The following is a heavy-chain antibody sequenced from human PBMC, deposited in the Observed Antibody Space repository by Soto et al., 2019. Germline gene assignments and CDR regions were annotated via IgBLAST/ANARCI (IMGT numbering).Heavy chain of an antibody. CDR3: AREGGIVGATTVDY. Sequence: QVQLQESGPGLVKPSQTLSLTCTVSGGSISSGDYYWSWIRQPPGKGLEWIGYIYYRGSTYYNTSIKSRVTISLDPSKNQFSLKRSSVTAADTAVYYCAREGGIVGATTVDYWGQGTLVTVSS. CDR2: IYYRGST. CDR1: GGSISSGDYY. V-gene: IGHV4-30-4*01. J-gene: IGHJ4*02. D-gene: IGHD1-26*01.